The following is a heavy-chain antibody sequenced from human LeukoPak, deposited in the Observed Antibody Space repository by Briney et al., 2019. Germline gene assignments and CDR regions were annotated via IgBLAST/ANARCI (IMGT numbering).Heavy chain of an antibody. V-gene: IGHV4-59*01. CDR1: GGSISSYY. CDR2: IYYSGST. Sequence: SETLSLTCTVSGGSISSYYWSWIRQPPGKGVEWIGYIYYSGSTNYNPSLKSRVTISVDTSKNQFSLKLSSVTAADTAVYYCARVQGDSYAFDIWGQGTMVTVSS. D-gene: IGHD2-21*02. J-gene: IGHJ3*02. CDR3: ARVQGDSYAFDI.